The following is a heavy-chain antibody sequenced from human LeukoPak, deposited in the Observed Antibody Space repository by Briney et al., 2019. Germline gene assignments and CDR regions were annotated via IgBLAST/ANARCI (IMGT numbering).Heavy chain of an antibody. J-gene: IGHJ6*02. CDR2: IYYNGNT. CDR3: ARGRSNYYAMDV. Sequence: SETLSLTCSVSDGSINSYYWSWIRRPPGKGLEWIGYIYYNGNTNYSPSLKSRVTMSVDTSKNLFSLKVSSVTAADTAVYYCARGRSNYYAMDVWGQGTTVTVSS. CDR1: DGSINSYY. D-gene: IGHD1-26*01. V-gene: IGHV4-59*01.